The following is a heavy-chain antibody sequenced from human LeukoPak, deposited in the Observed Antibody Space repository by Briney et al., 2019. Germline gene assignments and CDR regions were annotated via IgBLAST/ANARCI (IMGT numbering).Heavy chain of an antibody. D-gene: IGHD2-2*01. V-gene: IGHV3-21*01. CDR3: ARTKCSSTSCDLRGLHY. J-gene: IGHJ4*02. CDR2: ISSSSSYI. CDR1: GFTFSSYS. Sequence: GGSLRLSCAASGFTFSSYSMNWVRQAPGKGLEWVSSISSSSSYIYYADSVKGRFTIFRDNAKNSLYLQMNSLRAEDTAVYYCARTKCSSTSCDLRGLHYWGQGTLVTVSS.